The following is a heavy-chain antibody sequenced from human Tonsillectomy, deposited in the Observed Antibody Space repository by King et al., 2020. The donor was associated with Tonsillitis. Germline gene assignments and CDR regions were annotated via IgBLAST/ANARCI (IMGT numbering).Heavy chain of an antibody. CDR3: ARQWDIVVVSSGWFDP. J-gene: IGHJ5*02. V-gene: IGHV4-39*01. CDR1: GGSICTSTYY. D-gene: IGHD2-2*01. Sequence: QLQESGPGLVKPSETLSLSCDVSGGSICTSTYYWAWIRQPPGKGLEWIGSIYYSGTTYYNPALKSRVTISVDTSKNQFSLNLGSVTAADTAVYYCARQWDIVVVSSGWFDPWGQGTLVTVSS. CDR2: IYYSGTT.